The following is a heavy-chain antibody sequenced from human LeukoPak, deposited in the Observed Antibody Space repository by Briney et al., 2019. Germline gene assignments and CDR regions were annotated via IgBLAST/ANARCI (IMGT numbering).Heavy chain of an antibody. CDR2: IRYDGSNK. J-gene: IGHJ6*03. V-gene: IGHV3-30*02. CDR1: GFTFSKYG. Sequence: GGSLRLPCAASGFTFSKYGMHWVRQAPGEGLEWVAFIRYDGSNKYYADSVKGRFTISRDNSKNTLYLQMNSLRAEDTAVYYCAKDITDADLRFLEWLLKGSYMDVWGKGTTVTVSS. CDR3: AKDITDADLRFLEWLLKGSYMDV. D-gene: IGHD3-3*01.